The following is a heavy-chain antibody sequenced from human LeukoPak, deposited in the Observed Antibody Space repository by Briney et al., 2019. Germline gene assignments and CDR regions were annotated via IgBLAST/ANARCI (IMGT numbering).Heavy chain of an antibody. J-gene: IGHJ4*02. CDR1: GFTFSKYW. CDR2: INTDGTVT. D-gene: IGHD6-19*01. CDR3: ATKQWLAPPPDS. Sequence: GGSLTLSCPASGFTFSKYWMLWLRQAPGKGLESVSRINTDGTVTTYADSVKGRFTVSRDNADNTMFLQMNSVRDEDTAVYYCATKQWLAPPPDSWGQGTPVTVSS. V-gene: IGHV3-74*01.